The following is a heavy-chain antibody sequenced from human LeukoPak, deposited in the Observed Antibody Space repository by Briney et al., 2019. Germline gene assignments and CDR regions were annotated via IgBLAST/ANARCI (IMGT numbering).Heavy chain of an antibody. J-gene: IGHJ4*02. V-gene: IGHV1-24*01. CDR1: GCILLDLS. Sequence: SVKETCKVSGCILLDLSIHWVGQSAAKELEGLGGFDPEDGERIYAHKFQGRVTTTEDTSTDTAFKALSSLRSEDTAVYYCATGYTTMTVDYFDIWGQGTLVTVSS. D-gene: IGHD1-1*01. CDR2: FDPEDGER. CDR3: ATGYTTMTVDYFDI.